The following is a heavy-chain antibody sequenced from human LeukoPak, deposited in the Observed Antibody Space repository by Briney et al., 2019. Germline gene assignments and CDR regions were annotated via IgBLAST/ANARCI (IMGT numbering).Heavy chain of an antibody. CDR3: AGLVGRYSSGLYYYYFDY. J-gene: IGHJ4*02. CDR1: GDSINSLDL. Sequence: SETLSLTCTVSGDSINSLDLWSWVRQPPGKGLEWIGEMYLSGTTHSNPSVKSRVTISIDKSKNQFFLNLSSVTAADTAVYYCAGLVGRYSSGLYYYYFDYWGQGALSPSPQ. CDR2: MYLSGTT. D-gene: IGHD3-22*01. V-gene: IGHV4-4*02.